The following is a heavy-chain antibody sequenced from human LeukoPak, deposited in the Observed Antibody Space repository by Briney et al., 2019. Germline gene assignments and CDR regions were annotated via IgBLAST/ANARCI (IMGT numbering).Heavy chain of an antibody. Sequence: GGSLRLSCATSGFPFSAYDMHWVRQAPGKGLEWVSAFGSAGDTYYPGAMKGRFTISRDYAQNSLFLQMNNLIGGDTAVYFCVRGALPGDNWYFDVWGRGTLVTVSS. CDR1: GFPFSAYD. J-gene: IGHJ2*01. V-gene: IGHV3-13*01. CDR3: VRGALPGDNWYFDV. CDR2: FGSAGDT.